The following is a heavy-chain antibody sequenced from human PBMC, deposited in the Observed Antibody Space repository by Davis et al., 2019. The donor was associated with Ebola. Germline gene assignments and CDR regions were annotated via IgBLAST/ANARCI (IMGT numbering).Heavy chain of an antibody. CDR2: IIPIFGTA. V-gene: IGHV1-69*05. Sequence: SVKVSCKASGGTFSSYAISWVRQAPGQGLEWMGGIIPIFGTANYAQKLQGRVTMTTDTSTSTAYMELRSLRSDDTAVYYCARGDYGDYVGISDYWGQGTLVTVSS. CDR3: ARGDYGDYVGISDY. D-gene: IGHD4-17*01. CDR1: GGTFSSYA. J-gene: IGHJ4*02.